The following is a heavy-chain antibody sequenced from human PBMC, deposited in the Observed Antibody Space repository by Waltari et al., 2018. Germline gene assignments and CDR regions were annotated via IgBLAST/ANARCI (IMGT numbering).Heavy chain of an antibody. D-gene: IGHD6-13*01. V-gene: IGHV1-24*01. CDR3: STLVFNIAGAFDL. Sequence: QVQLVESGAEVTQPGASVRVSCKVSGYTLPQLSMHWARQAPGKVLEWMGGFYPEDFKTIDAQTVQSRVTMTEVTSTDTAYMELGVLRSEDTSVYYISTLVFNIAGAFDLWGQGTMVTVSS. J-gene: IGHJ3*01. CDR2: FYPEDFKT. CDR1: GYTLPQLS.